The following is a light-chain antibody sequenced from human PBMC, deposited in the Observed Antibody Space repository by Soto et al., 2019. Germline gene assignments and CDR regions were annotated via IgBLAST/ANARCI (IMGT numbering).Light chain of an antibody. CDR3: CSYAGSSTLV. V-gene: IGLV2-8*01. CDR1: SSDVGAYDF. J-gene: IGLJ1*01. CDR2: EVS. Sequence: QSVLTQPPSASGSPGQSVTLSCTGTSSDVGAYDFVSWYQQHPGKATKLVIYEVSKRPSGVPNRFSGSKSGNTASLTISGLQAEDEADYYCCSYAGSSTLVFGTGTKVTVL.